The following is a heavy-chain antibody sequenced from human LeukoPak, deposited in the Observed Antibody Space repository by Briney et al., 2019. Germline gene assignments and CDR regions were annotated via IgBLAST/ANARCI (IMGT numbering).Heavy chain of an antibody. CDR2: VSGSGGST. CDR3: ARDSSGYGSFDY. D-gene: IGHD3-22*01. V-gene: IGHV3-23*01. J-gene: IGHJ4*02. CDR1: EFTSSSFA. Sequence: PGGSLRLSCAASEFTSSSFAMSWVRQAPGKGLEWVSRVSGSGGSTYYADSVKGRFSISRDNSKNTLYLQMNSLRAEDTAVYYCARDSSGYGSFDYWGRGTLVTVSS.